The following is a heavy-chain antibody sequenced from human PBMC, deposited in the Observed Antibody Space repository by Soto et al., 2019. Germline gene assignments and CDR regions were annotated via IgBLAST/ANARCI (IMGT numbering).Heavy chain of an antibody. Sequence: WGSLRLGCATSGVTFNTYPITCIRQSPLKGLEWVSSISSTAGRTSSYADSVKGRFAISRDFSDNTVYLQMNNLRVDDTAVYFCAKGVLSFPSGMEVWGQGTTVTVS. D-gene: IGHD3-10*01. CDR1: GVTFNTYP. CDR2: ISSTAGRT. V-gene: IGHV3-23*01. CDR3: AKGVLSFPSGMEV. J-gene: IGHJ6*02.